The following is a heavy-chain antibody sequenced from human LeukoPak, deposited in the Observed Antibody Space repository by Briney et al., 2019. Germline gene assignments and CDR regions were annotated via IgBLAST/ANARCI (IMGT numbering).Heavy chain of an antibody. CDR2: ISSSSSYI. CDR3: ARLTPRYYYYGMDV. J-gene: IGHJ6*02. CDR1: GFTFSSYS. V-gene: IGHV3-21*04. Sequence: GGSLRLSCAASGFTFSSYSMNWVRQAPGKGLEWVSSISSSSSYIYYADSVKGRFTISRDNAKNSLYLQMNSLRAEDTAVYYCARLTPRYYYYGMDVWGQGTTVTVSS.